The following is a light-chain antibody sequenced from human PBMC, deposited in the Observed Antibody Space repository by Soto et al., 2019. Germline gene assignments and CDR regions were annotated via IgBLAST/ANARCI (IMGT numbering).Light chain of an antibody. CDR1: SSDVGAYNY. V-gene: IGLV2-11*01. CDR2: DVR. CDR3: STWDDSLNGWV. Sequence: QSALTQPRSVSGSPGQSVTISCTGTSSDVGAYNYVSWYQQHPGKAPKLMIFDVRERPSGVPDRFSGSKFGNTASLAISGLQAEDEAVYFCSTWDDSLNGWVFGGGTKLTVL. J-gene: IGLJ3*02.